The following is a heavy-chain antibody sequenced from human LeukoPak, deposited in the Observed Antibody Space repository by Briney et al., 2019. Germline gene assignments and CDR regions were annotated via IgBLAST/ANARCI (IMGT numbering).Heavy chain of an antibody. CDR1: GYTFISHW. CDR3: ARQDSSSLYTSADAFDI. V-gene: IGHV5-51*01. J-gene: IGHJ3*02. D-gene: IGHD6-13*01. Sequence: GESLKISCKGSGYTFISHWIGWVRQMPGKGLEWMGTIYPGDSDTRYSPSFQGQVTISVDNSINTAYLQWNSLRASDTATYYCARQDSSSLYTSADAFDIWGQGTMVTVSS. CDR2: IYPGDSDT.